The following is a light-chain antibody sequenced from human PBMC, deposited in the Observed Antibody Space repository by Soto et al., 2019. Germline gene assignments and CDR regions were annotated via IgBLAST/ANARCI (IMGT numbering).Light chain of an antibody. CDR1: SGDVGAYNF. J-gene: IGLJ2*01. V-gene: IGLV2-14*01. CDR3: GSYTTINTMI. Sequence: QSALTQPASVSGSPGQSITISFAGTSGDVGAYNFVTWFQQHPGKVPKLIIYDVTDRPSGVSDRFSGSKSGNTASLTISGLLAEDEADYYCGSYTTINTMIFGGGTQLTVL. CDR2: DVT.